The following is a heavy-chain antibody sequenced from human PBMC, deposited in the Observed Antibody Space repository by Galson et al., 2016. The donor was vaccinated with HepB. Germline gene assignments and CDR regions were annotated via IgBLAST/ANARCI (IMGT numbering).Heavy chain of an antibody. CDR2: MNPNSGIT. CDR3: ARGAPLREGRNWYFDL. J-gene: IGHJ2*01. V-gene: IGHV1-8*01. Sequence: SVKVSCKASGYSFTSYDINWVRQATRQGLEWMGWMNPNSGITGYAQKFQGRVTMTRNTSISTAYMELSSLRSEDTAVYYCARGAPLREGRNWYFDLWGRGTLVTVSS. D-gene: IGHD2-15*01. CDR1: GYSFTSYD.